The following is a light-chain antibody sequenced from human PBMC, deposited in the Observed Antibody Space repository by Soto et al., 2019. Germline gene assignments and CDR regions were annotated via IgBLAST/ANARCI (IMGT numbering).Light chain of an antibody. CDR2: DAS. CDR3: QQYDDYSRGT. CDR1: QGISSW. V-gene: IGKV1-5*01. Sequence: DIQMTQSPSTLSASVGDRVTITCRASQGISSWLAWYQQKPGKAPKLLIYDASSLESGVPSRFSGSGSGTDFTLTINSLRPDDFATYYCQQYDDYSRGTFGQGTKVEIK. J-gene: IGKJ1*01.